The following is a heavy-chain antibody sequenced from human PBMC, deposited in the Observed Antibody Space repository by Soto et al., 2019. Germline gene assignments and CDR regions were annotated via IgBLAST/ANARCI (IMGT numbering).Heavy chain of an antibody. Sequence: SLTLPHRQGFSACYLRAFCLSWLGKPDGKGLEWIGRISTSGHVVSKASLRSRLTMSVDTSKNHFSLKLTSVTAADTAVYYCARDNLAFWSLYHLAFDYWGQGALVSV. J-gene: IGHJ4*02. CDR3: ARDNLAFWSLYHLAFDY. D-gene: IGHD3-3*01. V-gene: IGHV4-4*07. CDR1: ACYLRAFC. CDR2: ISTSGHV.